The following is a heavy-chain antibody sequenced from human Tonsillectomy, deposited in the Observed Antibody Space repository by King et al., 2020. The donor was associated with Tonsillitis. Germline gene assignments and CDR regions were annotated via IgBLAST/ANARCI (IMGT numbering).Heavy chain of an antibody. J-gene: IGHJ6*03. Sequence: VQLVESGGGLVQPGGSLRLSCVASAFTFSSYEMNWVRQAPGKGLEWVSYISSSGGTVYYAESVKGRFIISRDNAKNSLYLQMSSLRAEDTAVYYCAREEIFYYMDVWGKGTTVTVSS. V-gene: IGHV3-48*03. CDR2: ISSSGGTV. CDR3: AREEIFYYMDV. CDR1: AFTFSSYE. D-gene: IGHD2-15*01.